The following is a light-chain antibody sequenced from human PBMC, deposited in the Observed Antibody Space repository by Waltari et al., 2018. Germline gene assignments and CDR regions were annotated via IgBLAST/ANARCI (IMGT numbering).Light chain of an antibody. J-gene: IGKJ1*01. Sequence: IQMTQSPSTLSASVGNRVTITCRASQTISTWLAWYQHKPGQAPKLLIYDASTIPSGVPSRFSGSGSGTEFSLTISTLQPDDFATYYCQQYQTFRTFGRGTRVELK. V-gene: IGKV1-5*01. CDR1: QTISTW. CDR2: DAS. CDR3: QQYQTFRT.